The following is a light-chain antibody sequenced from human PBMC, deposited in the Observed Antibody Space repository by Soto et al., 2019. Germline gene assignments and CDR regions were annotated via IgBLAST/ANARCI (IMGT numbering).Light chain of an antibody. CDR1: QGISRY. CDR2: AAS. Sequence: DLQLTQSPSFLSASVGDRVIITCRASQGISRYLAWYQQKSGKAPKVLIYAASTLQSGVPSRFSCSGSGTEFTLTISSLRPEDFATYFCQQLNSYPYTFGQGTKLEIK. J-gene: IGKJ2*01. CDR3: QQLNSYPYT. V-gene: IGKV1-9*01.